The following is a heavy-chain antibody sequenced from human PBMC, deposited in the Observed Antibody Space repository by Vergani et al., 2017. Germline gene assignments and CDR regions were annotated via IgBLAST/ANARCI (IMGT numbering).Heavy chain of an antibody. D-gene: IGHD6-19*01. Sequence: QVQLVESGGGVVQPGRSLRLSCAASGFTFSSYGMHWVRQAPGKGLEWVAVMWSDGSNKYYVDSVKGRFTISRDNSKNTLYLQMNSLTAEDTAVYYCAKARVAYSSGWYGNEADYWGQGTLVTVSS. CDR3: AKARVAYSSGWYGNEADY. V-gene: IGHV3-33*06. CDR1: GFTFSSYG. J-gene: IGHJ4*02. CDR2: MWSDGSNK.